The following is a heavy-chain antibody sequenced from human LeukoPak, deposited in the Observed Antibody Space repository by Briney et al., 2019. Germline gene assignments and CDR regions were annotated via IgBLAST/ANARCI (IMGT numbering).Heavy chain of an antibody. CDR3: ARQRSRGLTYYFDY. J-gene: IGHJ4*02. CDR2: IYYSGST. CDR1: GGSISSSSYD. V-gene: IGHV4-39*01. Sequence: SETLSLTCTVSGGSISSSSYDWGWIRQPPGKGLEWIGSIYYSGSTYYNPSLKSRVTISVDTSKNQFSLKLSSVTAADTAVYYCARQRSRGLTYYFDYWGQGTLVTVSS. D-gene: IGHD3-10*01.